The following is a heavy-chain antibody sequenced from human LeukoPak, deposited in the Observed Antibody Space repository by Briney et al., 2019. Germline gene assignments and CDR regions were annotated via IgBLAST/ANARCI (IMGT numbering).Heavy chain of an antibody. CDR1: GFTFSSYG. V-gene: IGHV3-33*01. D-gene: IGHD1-26*01. Sequence: GGSLRLSCAASGFTFSSYGMHWVRQAPGKGLEWVAVIWYDGSNKYYADSVKGRFIISRDNSKNTLCLQMNSLRAEDTAVYYCARDGGSYLDYWGQGTLVTVSS. CDR3: ARDGGSYLDY. CDR2: IWYDGSNK. J-gene: IGHJ4*02.